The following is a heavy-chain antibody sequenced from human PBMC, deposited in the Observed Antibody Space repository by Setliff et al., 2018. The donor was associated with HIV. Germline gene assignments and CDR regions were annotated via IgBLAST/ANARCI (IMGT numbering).Heavy chain of an antibody. CDR3: ARGEFYCGTDCYWSSFDY. V-gene: IGHV4-59*08. CDR1: GGSISNYY. J-gene: IGHJ4*02. CDR2: IYYSGST. D-gene: IGHD2-21*02. Sequence: PSETLSLTCTVSGGSISNYYRTWIRQPPGKGLEWIGYIYYSGSTYYNPSLKSRVTISVDTSKNQFSLKLTSVTAADTAVYYCARGEFYCGTDCYWSSFDYWGQGILVTVSS.